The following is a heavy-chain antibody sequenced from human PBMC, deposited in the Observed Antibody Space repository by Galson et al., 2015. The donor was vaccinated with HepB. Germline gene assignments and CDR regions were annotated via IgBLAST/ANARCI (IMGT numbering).Heavy chain of an antibody. CDR2: INPNSGDT. CDR3: ARGGWRNWFDP. V-gene: IGHV1-2*02. CDR1: GYTFTGYY. Sequence: SVKVSCKASGYTFTGYYMHWVRQAPGQGLEWMGWINPNSGDTNYAQKFQGRVTMTRDTSISTAYMELSCLRSEDTAVYYCARGGWRNWFDPWGQGTLVTVSS. J-gene: IGHJ5*02.